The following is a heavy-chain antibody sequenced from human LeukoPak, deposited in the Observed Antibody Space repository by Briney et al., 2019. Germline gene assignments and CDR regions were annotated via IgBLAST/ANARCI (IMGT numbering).Heavy chain of an antibody. D-gene: IGHD2-8*01. V-gene: IGHV3-30*01. Sequence: GGSLRLSCAASGFTFSSYAMHWVRQAPGKRLEWVAVISCDGSNKYYADSVKGRFTISRDNSKNTLYLQMNSLRAEDTAVYYCASELMVYAHYWGQGTLVTVSS. J-gene: IGHJ4*02. CDR1: GFTFSSYA. CDR2: ISCDGSNK. CDR3: ASELMVYAHY.